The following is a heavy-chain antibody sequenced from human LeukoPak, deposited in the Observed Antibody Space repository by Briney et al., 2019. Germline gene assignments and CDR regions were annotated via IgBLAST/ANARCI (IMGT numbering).Heavy chain of an antibody. CDR3: ARSYLGELST. CDR1: GDTSFKHW. CDR2: IYPGDSDT. V-gene: IGHV5-51*01. J-gene: IGHJ4*02. D-gene: IGHD3-16*02. Sequence: GESLKISCKGSGDTSFKHWISWVRQMPGKGLEWMGIIYPGDSDTRYSPSFQGQVTISADKSISTAYLQWSSLKASDTAMYYCARSYLGELSTWGQGTLVTVSS.